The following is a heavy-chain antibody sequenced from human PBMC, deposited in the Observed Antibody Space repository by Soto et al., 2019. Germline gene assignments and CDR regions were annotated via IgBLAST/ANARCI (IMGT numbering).Heavy chain of an antibody. Sequence: SGPTLVNPTQTLTLTCTFSGFSLTTTGMRVSWIRQPPGKALEWLARIDWDDDKFYKTSLKTRLTISKDSSKNQVVLTMTNMDPVDTATYYCARMFHCSGGTCPFDFWGQGALVTVSS. J-gene: IGHJ4*02. CDR3: ARMFHCSGGTCPFDF. CDR2: IDWDDDK. CDR1: GFSLTTTGMR. V-gene: IGHV2-70*04. D-gene: IGHD2-15*01.